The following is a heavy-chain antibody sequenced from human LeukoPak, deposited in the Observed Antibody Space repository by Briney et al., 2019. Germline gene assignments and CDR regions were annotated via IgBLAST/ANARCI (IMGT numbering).Heavy chain of an antibody. J-gene: IGHJ4*02. D-gene: IGHD1-26*01. Sequence: PGGSLRLSCAASGYTFSSYGMHWVRQAPGKGLEWVAFIRYDGSNKYYADSVKGRFTISRDNSKNTLYLQMNSLRAEDTAVYYCASLQGSGSYGGFGYWGQGTLVTVSS. V-gene: IGHV3-30*02. CDR2: IRYDGSNK. CDR1: GYTFSSYG. CDR3: ASLQGSGSYGGFGY.